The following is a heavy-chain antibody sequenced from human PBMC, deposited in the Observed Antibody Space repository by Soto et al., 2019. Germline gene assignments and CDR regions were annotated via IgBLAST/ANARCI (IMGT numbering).Heavy chain of an antibody. Sequence: PGESLKISCKVSGYSFTSHWINWVRQMPGKGLEWMGRIDPSDSYTSYSPSFQGRVTISADKSISTTYVQWSSLKASDTAVYYCARLGSRFSYFDYWGQGALVTVSS. CDR1: GYSFTSHW. J-gene: IGHJ4*02. D-gene: IGHD2-15*01. CDR3: ARLGSRFSYFDY. CDR2: IDPSDSYT. V-gene: IGHV5-10-1*01.